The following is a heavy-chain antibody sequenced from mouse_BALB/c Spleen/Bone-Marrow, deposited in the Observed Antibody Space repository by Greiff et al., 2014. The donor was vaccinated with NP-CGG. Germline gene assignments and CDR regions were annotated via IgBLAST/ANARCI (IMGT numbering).Heavy chain of an antibody. CDR1: GYTFTDYA. CDR2: ISTYYGDA. J-gene: IGHJ3*01. D-gene: IGHD2-4*01. V-gene: IGHV1S137*01. Sequence: VQLQQSGAELVRPRVSVKVSCKGSGYTFTDYAMHWVKQSHAKSLEWIGVISTYYGDASYNQKFKGKATMTVDKSSSTAYMELARLTSEDSAIYYCARDYDYGFAYWGQGTLVTVSA. CDR3: ARDYDYGFAY.